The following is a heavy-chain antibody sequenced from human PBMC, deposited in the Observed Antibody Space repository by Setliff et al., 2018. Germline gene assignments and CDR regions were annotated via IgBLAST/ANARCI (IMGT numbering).Heavy chain of an antibody. CDR3: AAAPAGSDVFDM. CDR1: GFTFSGSA. CDR2: IRRNADNRAT. Sequence: GGSLRLSCAASGFTFSGSAVHWVRQASGKGLEWVGRIRRNADNRATIYAASVRGRFTISRDDSKNTAYLQMNSLKTEDTAVYYCAAAPAGSDVFDMWGQGTMVTVSS. V-gene: IGHV3-73*01. D-gene: IGHD6-13*01. J-gene: IGHJ3*02.